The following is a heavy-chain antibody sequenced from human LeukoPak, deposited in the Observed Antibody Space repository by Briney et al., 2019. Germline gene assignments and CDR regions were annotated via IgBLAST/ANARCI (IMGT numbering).Heavy chain of an antibody. Sequence: GGSLRLSCAASGFTFSSYWMSWVRQAPGKGLEWVANIKQDGGEKYYVGSVKGRFTVSRDNAKNLLYLQMNSLRAEDTAVYYCAREWNYYGSGIMDVWGKGTTVTVSS. D-gene: IGHD3-10*01. V-gene: IGHV3-7*01. CDR2: IKQDGGEK. J-gene: IGHJ6*04. CDR3: AREWNYYGSGIMDV. CDR1: GFTFSSYW.